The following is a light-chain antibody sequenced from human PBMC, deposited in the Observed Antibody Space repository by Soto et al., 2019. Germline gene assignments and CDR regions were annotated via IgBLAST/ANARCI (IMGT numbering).Light chain of an antibody. CDR1: QDISSY. CDR2: GAH. Sequence: DIQLTQSPSLLSASVGDRVTITCRASQDISSYLAWYQQKPGRAPELLIHGAHSLHSGVPSRFSGSGSATEFSLTISSLQPEDFATYYCQQLNSYPLSFGGGTKVDIK. V-gene: IGKV1-9*01. CDR3: QQLNSYPLS. J-gene: IGKJ4*01.